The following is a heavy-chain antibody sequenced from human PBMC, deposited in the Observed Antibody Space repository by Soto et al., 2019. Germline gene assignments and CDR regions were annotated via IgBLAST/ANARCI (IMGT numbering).Heavy chain of an antibody. V-gene: IGHV1-18*01. D-gene: IGHD2-2*01. Sequence: ASVKVSCKASGYTFTSYGISWVRQAPGQGLEWMGWISAYNGNTNYAQKLQGRVTMTTDTSTSTAYMELRSLRSDDTAVYYWARALGYCSRNSCHYVAFYIWGQGTM. J-gene: IGHJ3*02. CDR3: ARALGYCSRNSCHYVAFYI. CDR2: ISAYNGNT. CDR1: GYTFTSYG.